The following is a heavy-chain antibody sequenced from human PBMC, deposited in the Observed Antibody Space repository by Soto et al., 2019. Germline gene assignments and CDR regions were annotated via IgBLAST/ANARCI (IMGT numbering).Heavy chain of an antibody. Sequence: SESLSLTCAVSGAAISRTGFHWGWIRQPPGQGLEWIGSIYEAGTTFYNSSLKSRVTISADTSKNHFSLRLSSVTAADTAVYYCARRGSGHTFDYWGQGTLVTVSS. CDR3: ARRGSGHTFDY. CDR1: GAAISRTGFH. D-gene: IGHD3-10*01. CDR2: IYEAGTT. J-gene: IGHJ4*02. V-gene: IGHV4-39*01.